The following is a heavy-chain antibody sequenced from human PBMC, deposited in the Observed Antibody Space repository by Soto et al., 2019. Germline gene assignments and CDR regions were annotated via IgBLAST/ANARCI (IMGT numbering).Heavy chain of an antibody. J-gene: IGHJ4*02. Sequence: GASLKISCKGSRYSFTRYWIIGVGQMPRKGLEWMGRIDPSDSYTSYSPSFQGHVTISADKSISTAYLQWSSLKASDTAMYYCARRPGSGILTMTPFDYWGQGTLVTVSS. CDR2: IDPSDSYT. CDR1: RYSFTRYW. D-gene: IGHD3-10*01. CDR3: ARRPGSGILTMTPFDY. V-gene: IGHV5-10-1*01.